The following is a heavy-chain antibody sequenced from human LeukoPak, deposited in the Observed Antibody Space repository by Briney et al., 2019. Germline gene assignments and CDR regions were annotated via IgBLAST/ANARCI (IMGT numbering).Heavy chain of an antibody. Sequence: GGSLRLSCAASGFTFSDYCMSWIRQAPGKGLEWVSYISGSGSPTNYADSVKGRFTISRDNAKNTLYLQMNSLRAEDTAVYYCARLRVSSGYYSDYWGQGTLVTVSS. CDR1: GFTFSDYC. V-gene: IGHV3-11*06. J-gene: IGHJ4*02. CDR3: ARLRVSSGYYSDY. D-gene: IGHD3-22*01. CDR2: ISGSGSPT.